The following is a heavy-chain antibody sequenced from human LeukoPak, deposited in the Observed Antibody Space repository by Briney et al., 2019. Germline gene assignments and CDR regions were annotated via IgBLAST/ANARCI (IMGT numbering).Heavy chain of an antibody. V-gene: IGHV4-4*02. CDR2: IYHSGST. CDR1: GGSISSSNW. CDR3: ARVLLWFGELYFDY. J-gene: IGHJ4*02. D-gene: IGHD3-10*01. Sequence: SGTLSLTCAVSGGSISSSNWWSWVRQPPGKGLEWIGEIYHSGSTNYNPSLKSRVTISVDKSKNQFPLKLSSVTAADTAVYYCARVLLWFGELYFDYWGQGTLVTVSS.